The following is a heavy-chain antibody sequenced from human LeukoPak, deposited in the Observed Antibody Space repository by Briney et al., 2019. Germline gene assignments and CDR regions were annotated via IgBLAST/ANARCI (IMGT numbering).Heavy chain of an antibody. CDR2: IYTSGST. D-gene: IGHD4-17*01. J-gene: IGHJ4*02. CDR3: ARVPLHDYGDPCFDY. V-gene: IGHV4-61*02. Sequence: SETLSLTCTVSGGSISSGSYYWSWIRQPAGKGLEWIGRIYTSGSTNYNPSLKSRVTISVDTSKNQFSLKLSSVTAADTAVYYCARVPLHDYGDPCFDYWGQGTLVTVSS. CDR1: GGSISSGSYY.